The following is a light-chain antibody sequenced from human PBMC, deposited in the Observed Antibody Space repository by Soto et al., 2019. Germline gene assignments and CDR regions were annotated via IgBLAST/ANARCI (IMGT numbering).Light chain of an antibody. J-gene: IGKJ5*01. CDR3: QEFASN. Sequence: EIVLTQSPGTLSLSPGERATLSCRSSQSVSSSYLAWYQQKPGQAPRLLIYGASSRATGIPDRFSGSGSGTDFTLTITRLEPEDFAVYYCQEFASNFGGGTRLEIK. CDR2: GAS. CDR1: QSVSSSY. V-gene: IGKV3-20*01.